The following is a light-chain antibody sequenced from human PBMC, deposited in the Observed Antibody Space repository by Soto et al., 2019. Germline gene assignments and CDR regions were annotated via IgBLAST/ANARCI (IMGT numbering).Light chain of an antibody. CDR1: SSDVGAYNY. V-gene: IGLV2-14*01. Sequence: QSALTQPASVSGSPGQSITISCTGTSSDVGAYNYVSWYQHHPGKAPKLMIYEVTNRPSGVSDRFSGSKSGNTASLTISGLQAEDAADYYCSSYTSSSRRLFGTGTKVTVL. J-gene: IGLJ1*01. CDR3: SSYTSSSRRL. CDR2: EVT.